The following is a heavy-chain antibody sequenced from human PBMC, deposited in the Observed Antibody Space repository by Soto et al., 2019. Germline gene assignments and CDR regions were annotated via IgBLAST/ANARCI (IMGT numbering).Heavy chain of an antibody. J-gene: IGHJ6*02. V-gene: IGHV3-30-3*01. CDR3: ARDISGGSSSSELGYYYYYGMDV. Sequence: QVQLVESGGGVVQPGRSLRLSCAASGFTFSSYAMHWVRQAPGKGLEWVAVISYDGSNKYYADSVKGRFTISRDNSKNTLYRQMNRLRAEDTAVYYCARDISGGSSSSELGYYYYYGMDVWGQGTTVTVSS. D-gene: IGHD6-6*01. CDR1: GFTFSSYA. CDR2: ISYDGSNK.